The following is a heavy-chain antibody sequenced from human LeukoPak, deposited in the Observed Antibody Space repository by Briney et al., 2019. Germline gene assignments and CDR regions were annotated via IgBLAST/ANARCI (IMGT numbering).Heavy chain of an antibody. CDR3: AKRDSGYYYMDV. V-gene: IGHV3-23*01. Sequence: GGSLRLSCAASGFTFSSYSMNWVRQAPGKGLEWVSAISGSGGSTYYADSVKGRFTISRDNSKNTLYLQMNSLRAEDTAVYYCAKRDSGYYYMDVWGKGTTVTVSS. J-gene: IGHJ6*03. CDR2: ISGSGGST. CDR1: GFTFSSYS.